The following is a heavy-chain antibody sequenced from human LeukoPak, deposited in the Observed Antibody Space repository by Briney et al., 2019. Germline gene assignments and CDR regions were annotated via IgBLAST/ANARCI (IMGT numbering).Heavy chain of an antibody. CDR2: IFSSEST. D-gene: IGHD4-11*01. CDR1: GGSISSYY. Sequence: PSETLSLTCTVSGGSISSYYWSWIGQPAGKGLEWIGRIFSSESTNYNPSLKGRVTMSLDTSKNQFSLRLSSVTAADTAVYYCARAPLTVKDAFDIWGQGTMVTVSS. J-gene: IGHJ3*02. V-gene: IGHV4-4*07. CDR3: ARAPLTVKDAFDI.